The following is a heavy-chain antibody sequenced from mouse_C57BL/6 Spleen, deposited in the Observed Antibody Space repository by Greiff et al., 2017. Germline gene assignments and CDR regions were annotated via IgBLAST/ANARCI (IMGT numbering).Heavy chain of an antibody. CDR3: APSGNGFAY. D-gene: IGHD2-1*01. CDR2: ISSGSSTL. CDR1: GFTFSDYG. J-gene: IGHJ3*01. V-gene: IGHV5-17*01. Sequence: EVKLVESGGGLVKPGGSLKLSCAASGFTFSDYGMHWVRQAPEKGLEWVAYISSGSSTLYYADTVKGRFTISRDNAKNTLFLQMTSLRSEDTAMYYCAPSGNGFAYWGQGTLVTVSA.